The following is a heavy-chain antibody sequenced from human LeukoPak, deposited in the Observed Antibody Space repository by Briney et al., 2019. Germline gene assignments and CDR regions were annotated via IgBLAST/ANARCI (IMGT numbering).Heavy chain of an antibody. Sequence: PSETLSLTCAVYGGSFSGYYWSWIRQPPGKGLEWIGEINHSGSTNYNPSLKSRVTISVDTSKNQFSLKLTSVTAADTAVYYCARVRAAGYYYFDYWGQGTLVTVSS. CDR1: GGSFSGYY. CDR3: ARVRAAGYYYFDY. D-gene: IGHD6-13*01. J-gene: IGHJ4*02. CDR2: INHSGST. V-gene: IGHV4-34*01.